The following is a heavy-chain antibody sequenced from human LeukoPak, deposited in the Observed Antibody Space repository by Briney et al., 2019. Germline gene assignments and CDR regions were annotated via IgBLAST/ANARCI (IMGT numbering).Heavy chain of an antibody. CDR3: ARDGSIAVAGYYFDY. CDR2: ISAYNGNT. Sequence: GASVKVACKASGYTFTSYGISWGRQAPGQGLGWMVLISAYNGNTNYAHKLQGRVTMTTDTSTSTAYMELRSLRSDDTAVYYCARDGSIAVAGYYFDYWGQGTLVTVSS. D-gene: IGHD6-19*01. J-gene: IGHJ4*02. CDR1: GYTFTSYG. V-gene: IGHV1-18*04.